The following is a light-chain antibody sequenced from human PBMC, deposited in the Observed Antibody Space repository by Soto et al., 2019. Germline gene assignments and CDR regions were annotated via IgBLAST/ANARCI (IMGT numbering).Light chain of an antibody. J-gene: IGKJ5*01. V-gene: IGKV1-39*01. Sequence: DIQMTQSPSSLSASLGDRVTISCRASQTISSFLNWYQHKPGKAPKLLIYAASSLESGVPSRFSGSGSGTEFTLTISSLQPEDFATYYCQQTYSTPITFGQGTRLEIK. CDR1: QTISSF. CDR3: QQTYSTPIT. CDR2: AAS.